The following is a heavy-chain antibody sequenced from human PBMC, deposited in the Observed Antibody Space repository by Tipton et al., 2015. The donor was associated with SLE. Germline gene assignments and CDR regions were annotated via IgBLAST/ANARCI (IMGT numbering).Heavy chain of an antibody. CDR3: ARERPGDCSSTSCPGGYYFDY. D-gene: IGHD2-2*01. J-gene: IGHJ4*02. CDR2: IYSGGST. CDR1: GFIVSSNY. Sequence: SLRLSCAASGFIVSSNYMSWVRQAPGKGLEWVSVIYSGGSTYYADSVKGRFTISRHNSKNTLYLLMNSLRAEDTAVYYCARERPGDCSSTSCPGGYYFDYWGQGTLVTVSS. V-gene: IGHV3-53*04.